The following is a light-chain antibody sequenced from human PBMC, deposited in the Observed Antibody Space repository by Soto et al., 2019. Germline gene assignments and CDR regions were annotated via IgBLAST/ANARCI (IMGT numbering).Light chain of an antibody. CDR1: QGISSY. CDR3: QQYYSFPRP. V-gene: IGKV1-9*01. CDR2: AAS. Sequence: IQLPQPPSFLSASVGDRVTITCRASQGISSYLAWYQQKPGKAPKLLISAASTLQSGVPSRFSGSGSGTDFTLTISCLQSEDFATYYCQQYYSFPRPFGQGAKVAIK. J-gene: IGKJ1*01.